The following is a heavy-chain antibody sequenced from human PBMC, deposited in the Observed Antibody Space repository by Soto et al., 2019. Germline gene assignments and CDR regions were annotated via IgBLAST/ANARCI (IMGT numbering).Heavy chain of an antibody. Sequence: QTGGSLRLSCAASGFTFSTYHMNWVRQAPGKGLEWVSYIHNGGSRIYYADSVKGRFTISRDNAKNSLYLQMNSLRAEDTAVYYCARDGSTVNTYYHYAMDVWGQGTTVTVSS. CDR3: ARDGSTVNTYYHYAMDV. V-gene: IGHV3-48*03. J-gene: IGHJ6*02. CDR2: IHNGGSRI. CDR1: GFTFSTYH. D-gene: IGHD4-17*01.